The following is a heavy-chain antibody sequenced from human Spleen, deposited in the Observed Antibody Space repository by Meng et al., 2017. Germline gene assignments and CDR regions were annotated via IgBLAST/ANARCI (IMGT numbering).Heavy chain of an antibody. V-gene: IGHV3-74*01. CDR1: GFTFSSYW. J-gene: IGHJ4*02. CDR3: ARDVGGRGGY. CDR2: INTDGTTT. D-gene: IGHD1-26*01. Sequence: GESLKISCAASGFTFSSYWLHWVRQAPGKGLVWVSRINTDGTTTTYADSVKGRFTISRDNTKNTLYLQMNSLRGEDTAVYYCARDVGGRGGYWGQGTLVTVSS.